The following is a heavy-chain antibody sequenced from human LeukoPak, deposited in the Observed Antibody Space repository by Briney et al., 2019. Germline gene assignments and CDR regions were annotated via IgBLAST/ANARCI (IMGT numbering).Heavy chain of an antibody. CDR3: ARASGSRPQYYYGSGSYED. D-gene: IGHD3-10*01. CDR2: IYSGGST. J-gene: IGHJ4*02. V-gene: IGHV3-53*01. Sequence: GGSLRLSCAVSGFTVSSNYMSWVRQAPGKGLEWVSVIYSGGSTYYADSVKGRFTISRDNSKNTLYLQMNSLRAEDTAVYYCARASGSRPQYYYGSGSYEDWGQGTLVTVSS. CDR1: GFTVSSNY.